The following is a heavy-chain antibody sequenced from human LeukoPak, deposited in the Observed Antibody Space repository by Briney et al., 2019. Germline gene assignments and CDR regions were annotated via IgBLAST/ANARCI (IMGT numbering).Heavy chain of an antibody. CDR2: ISGDGGST. Sequence: GGSLRLSCAAPGFMFHDYAIHWVRQAPGKGLEWVSLISGDGGSTFYADSVKGRFTISRDNSKNSLYLQMNSLRTEDTALYYCAKDIKAGYSYADYWGQGTLVTVSS. CDR3: AKDIKAGYSYADY. V-gene: IGHV3-43*02. J-gene: IGHJ4*02. CDR1: GFMFHDYA. D-gene: IGHD5-18*01.